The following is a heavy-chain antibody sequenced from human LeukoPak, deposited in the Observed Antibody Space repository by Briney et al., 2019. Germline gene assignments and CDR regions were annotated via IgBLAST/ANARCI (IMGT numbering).Heavy chain of an antibody. J-gene: IGHJ6*03. V-gene: IGHV5-51*01. Sequence: GESLKISCKGSGYSFTSYWIGWVRQMPGKGLEWMGIIYPGDSDTRYSPSFQGPVTISADKSISTAYLQWSSLKASDTAMYYCARHTNYYYYYMDVWGKGTTVTVSS. CDR3: ARHTNYYYYYMDV. CDR2: IYPGDSDT. CDR1: GYSFTSYW. D-gene: IGHD2-2*01.